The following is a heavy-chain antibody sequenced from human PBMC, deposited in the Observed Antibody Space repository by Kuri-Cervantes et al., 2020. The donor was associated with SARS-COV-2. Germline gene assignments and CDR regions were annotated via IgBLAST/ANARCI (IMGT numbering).Heavy chain of an antibody. D-gene: IGHD3-16*01. CDR3: ARDLFAVWGAYYVPSNWFDP. V-gene: IGHV3-30*02. Sequence: GESLKISCAASGFTFSSYGMHWVRQAPGKGLEWVAFIRYDGSNKYYADSVKGRFTISRDNSKNTLCLQMNSLRAEDTAVYYCARDLFAVWGAYYVPSNWFDPWGQGTLVTVSS. CDR2: IRYDGSNK. J-gene: IGHJ5*02. CDR1: GFTFSSYG.